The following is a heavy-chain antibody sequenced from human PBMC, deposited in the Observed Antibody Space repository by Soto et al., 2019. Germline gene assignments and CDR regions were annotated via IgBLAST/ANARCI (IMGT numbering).Heavy chain of an antibody. V-gene: IGHV3-23*01. D-gene: IGHD2-15*01. Sequence: LRLSCAASGFTFSSYAMSWVRQAPGKGLEWVSAISGSGGSTYYADSVKGRFTISRDNSKNTLYLQMNSLRAEDTAVYYCAKQYGRSTAGWWYFDYWGQGTLVTVSS. CDR1: GFTFSSYA. J-gene: IGHJ4*02. CDR3: AKQYGRSTAGWWYFDY. CDR2: ISGSGGST.